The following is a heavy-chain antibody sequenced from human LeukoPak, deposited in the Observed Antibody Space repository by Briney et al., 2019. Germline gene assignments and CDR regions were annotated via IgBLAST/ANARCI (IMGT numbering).Heavy chain of an antibody. Sequence: SETLSLTCTVSGGSVSSSHYYWGWIRQPPGKGLEWIGSIYYSGSTYYNPSLKSRVTISVDTSKNQFSLKLSSVTAADTAVYYCATIAVAGTFYFDYWGQGTLVTVSS. CDR1: GGSVSSSHYY. D-gene: IGHD6-19*01. V-gene: IGHV4-39*01. CDR2: IYYSGST. CDR3: ATIAVAGTFYFDY. J-gene: IGHJ4*02.